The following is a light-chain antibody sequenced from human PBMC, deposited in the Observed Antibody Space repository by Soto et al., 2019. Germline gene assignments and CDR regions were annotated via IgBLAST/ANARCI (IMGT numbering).Light chain of an antibody. CDR3: QSYDSTLSARYV. CDR1: SSNIGAGYD. J-gene: IGLJ1*01. Sequence: QSVLTQPPSVSGAPGQRVTISCTGSSSNIGAGYDVHWYQQRPGTAPKLLIFGNINRPSGVPDRFSGSKSGTSASLAITGLQAEDGGDCYCQSYDSTLSARYVFGTGTKLPAL. CDR2: GNI. V-gene: IGLV1-40*01.